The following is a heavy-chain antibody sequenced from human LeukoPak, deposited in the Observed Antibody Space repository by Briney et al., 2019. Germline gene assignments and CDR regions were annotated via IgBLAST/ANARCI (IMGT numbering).Heavy chain of an antibody. D-gene: IGHD3-22*01. V-gene: IGHV3-23*01. CDR3: AKRVDSSGYYYLPYFDY. Sequence: GGSLRLSCAASGFTFRIYAMSWVRQAPGKGLERVSVISDSGGSRYHADSVKGRFTISRDNSKNTLYLQMNSLRAEDTAVYYCAKRVDSSGYYYLPYFDYWGQGTLVTVSS. J-gene: IGHJ4*02. CDR2: ISDSGGSR. CDR1: GFTFRIYA.